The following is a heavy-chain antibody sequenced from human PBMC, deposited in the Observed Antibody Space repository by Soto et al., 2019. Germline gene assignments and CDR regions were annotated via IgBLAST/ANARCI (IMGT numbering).Heavy chain of an antibody. CDR2: ISYDGSNK. J-gene: IGHJ4*02. V-gene: IGHV3-30*18. D-gene: IGHD3-22*01. CDR3: AKDLTYYYDSSGYYLDY. Sequence: QVQLVESGGGVVQPGRSLRLSCAASGFTFSSYGMHWVLQAPGKGLEWVAVISYDGSNKYYADSVKGRFTISRDNSKNTLYLQMNSLRAEDTAVYYCAKDLTYYYDSSGYYLDYWGQGTLVTVSS. CDR1: GFTFSSYG.